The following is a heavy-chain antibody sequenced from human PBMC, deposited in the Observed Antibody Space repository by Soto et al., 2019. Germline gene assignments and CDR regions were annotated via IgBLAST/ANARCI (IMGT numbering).Heavy chain of an antibody. CDR3: ARAGSDSAKYFYYGMDV. CDR1: GDAFGNHA. D-gene: IGHD6-25*01. V-gene: IGHV1-69*01. Sequence: QVQVVQSAAEVREPGSSVMVSCKTSGDAFGNHAISWVRQAPGHGLEWMGGIIPIFGTLNYAQKFQDRLTITADESATRAYRKWDSLRPDDSAMYYCARAGSDSAKYFYYGMDVWGRGTAVTVSS. CDR2: IIPIFGTL. J-gene: IGHJ6*02.